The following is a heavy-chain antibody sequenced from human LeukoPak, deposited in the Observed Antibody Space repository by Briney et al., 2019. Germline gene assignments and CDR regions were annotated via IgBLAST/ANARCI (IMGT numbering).Heavy chain of an antibody. CDR3: ARTGRDSYYFDY. Sequence: GGSLRLSCAASGFTFTNYAMSWVRQAPGKGLEWVSSISSSSSYIYYADSVKGRFTISRDNAKNSLYLQMNSLRAEDTAVYYCARTGRDSYYFDYWGQGTLVTVSS. CDR1: GFTFTNYA. V-gene: IGHV3-21*01. J-gene: IGHJ4*02. D-gene: IGHD5-24*01. CDR2: ISSSSSYI.